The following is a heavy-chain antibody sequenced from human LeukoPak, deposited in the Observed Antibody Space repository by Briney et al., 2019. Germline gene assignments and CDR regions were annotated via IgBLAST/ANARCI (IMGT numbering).Heavy chain of an antibody. CDR1: GYTFTSYA. V-gene: IGHV7-4-1*02. CDR3: ARESPYYYDSSDYYETDY. CDR2: INTNTGNP. J-gene: IGHJ4*02. Sequence: ASVKVSCKTSGYTFTSYAMNWVRQVPGQGLEWMGWINTNTGNPTYAQGFTGRFVFSLDTSVSTAYLQISSLKAEDTAVYYCARESPYYYDSSDYYETDYWGQGTLVTVSS. D-gene: IGHD3-22*01.